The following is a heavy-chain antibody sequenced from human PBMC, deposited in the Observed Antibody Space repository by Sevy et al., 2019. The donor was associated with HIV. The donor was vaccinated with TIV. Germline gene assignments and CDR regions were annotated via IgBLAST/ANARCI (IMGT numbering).Heavy chain of an antibody. D-gene: IGHD3-10*01. J-gene: IGHJ4*02. CDR3: AREALNYYGSGSYYLDY. V-gene: IGHV3-48*02. CDR1: GFTFSSYS. CDR2: ISSSSTI. Sequence: GGSLRLSCAASGFTFSSYSMNWVRQAPGKGLEWVSYISSSSTIYYADSAKGRFTISRDNAKNSLYLQMNSLRDEDTAVYYCAREALNYYGSGSYYLDYWGQGTLVTVSS.